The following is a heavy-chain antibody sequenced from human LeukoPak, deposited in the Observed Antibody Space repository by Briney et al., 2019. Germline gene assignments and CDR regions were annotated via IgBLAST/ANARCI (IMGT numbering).Heavy chain of an antibody. CDR1: GGSFSGYY. D-gene: IGHD3-9*01. CDR3: ARPSGDILTGYYGL. V-gene: IGHV4-34*01. J-gene: IGHJ4*02. Sequence: PSETLSLTCAVYGGSFSGYYWSWIRRPPGKGLEWIGEINHSGSTNYNPSLKSRVTISVDTSKNQFSLKLRSVTAADTAVYYRARPSGDILTGYYGLWGQGTLVTVSS. CDR2: INHSGST.